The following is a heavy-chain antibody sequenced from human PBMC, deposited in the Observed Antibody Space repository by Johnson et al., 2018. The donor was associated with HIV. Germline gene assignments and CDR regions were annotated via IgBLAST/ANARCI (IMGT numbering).Heavy chain of an antibody. J-gene: IGHJ3*01. Sequence: MQLVESGGGLVQPGGSLRLSCAASGFKFSSYDMDWVRQATGKGLEWVSVIYSGGSTYYADSVKGRFTISRDNSKNTLYLQMNSLRAEDTAVYYCARVHSGGAFDVWSQGTMVTVSA. CDR3: ARVHSGGAFDV. V-gene: IGHV3-66*01. CDR2: IYSGGST. CDR1: GFKFSSYD.